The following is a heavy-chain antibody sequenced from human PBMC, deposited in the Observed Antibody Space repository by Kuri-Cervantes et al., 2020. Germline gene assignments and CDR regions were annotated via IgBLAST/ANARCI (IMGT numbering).Heavy chain of an antibody. D-gene: IGHD2-2*01. J-gene: IGHJ6*02. V-gene: IGHV1-18*04. CDR1: GYTFTNYG. Sequence: ASVKVSCKASGYTFTNYGVTWVRQAPGQGLEWMGWISPYNGNTNYAQKLQGRVTMTTDTSTRTANMELRGLRFDDTAVYYCARGADIVVVPATPDYYYYGLDVWGQGTMVTVSS. CDR2: ISPYNGNT. CDR3: ARGADIVVVPATPDYYYYGLDV.